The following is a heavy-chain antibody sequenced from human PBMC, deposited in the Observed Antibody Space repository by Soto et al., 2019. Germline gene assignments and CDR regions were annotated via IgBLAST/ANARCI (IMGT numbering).Heavy chain of an antibody. V-gene: IGHV3-21*01. CDR2: ISSSSSYI. CDR1: GFTFSSYS. Sequence: GGSLRLCCAASGFTFSSYSMNWVRQAPGKGLEWVSSISSSSSYIYYADSVKGRFTISRDNAKNSLYPQMNSLRAEDTAVYYCARDQPGYSYGYGLGYWGQGT. D-gene: IGHD5-18*01. CDR3: ARDQPGYSYGYGLGY. J-gene: IGHJ4*02.